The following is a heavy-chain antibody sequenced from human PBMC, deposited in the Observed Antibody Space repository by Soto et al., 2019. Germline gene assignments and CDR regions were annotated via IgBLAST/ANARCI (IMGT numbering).Heavy chain of an antibody. J-gene: IGHJ4*02. CDR3: ARNLDYYHANLDF. Sequence: ASVKVSCKASGYSFTDYYFHWVRQAPGQGLEWMGWISPSSGGTDYAQSFQGRVTMTRDTSLNTTYMELSSLRSDDTAVYYCARNLDYYHANLDFWGQGTLVTVSS. V-gene: IGHV1-2*02. CDR2: ISPSSGGT. CDR1: GYSFTDYY. D-gene: IGHD3-10*01.